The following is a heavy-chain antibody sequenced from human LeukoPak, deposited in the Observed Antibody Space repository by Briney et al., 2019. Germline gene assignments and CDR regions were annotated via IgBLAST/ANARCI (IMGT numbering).Heavy chain of an antibody. CDR2: IYYTGIT. V-gene: IGHV4-59*01. J-gene: IGHJ4*02. CDR3: VTGQSKEEVPAATLFDY. D-gene: IGHD2-2*01. CDR1: GASITGDY. Sequence: SETLSLTCSVSGASITGDYWSWMRQSPGKGLEWIGYIYYTGITNSNPSLESRAYISTDTSKNQFSLTLTSVTVADTAVYYCVTGQSKEEVPAATLFDYWGQGTLVTVSS.